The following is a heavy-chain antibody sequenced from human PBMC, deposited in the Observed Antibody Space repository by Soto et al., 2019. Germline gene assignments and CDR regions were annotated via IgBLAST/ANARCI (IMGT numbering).Heavy chain of an antibody. CDR3: ARDTARGWFDP. Sequence: GRPLRLCCAAAGFTFGGYSMRWVRQAPGKGLERVSYISSSSSTIYYADSVKGRFTISRDNAKNSLYLQMNSLRAEDTAVYYCARDTARGWFDPWGQGPLVTGSS. CDR1: GFTFGGYS. D-gene: IGHD3-10*01. CDR2: ISSSSSTI. J-gene: IGHJ5*02. V-gene: IGHV3-48*01.